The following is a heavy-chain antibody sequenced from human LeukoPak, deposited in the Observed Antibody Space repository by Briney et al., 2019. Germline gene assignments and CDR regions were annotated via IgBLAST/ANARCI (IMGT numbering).Heavy chain of an antibody. CDR1: GGSISSYY. Sequence: SSETLSLTCTVSGGSISSYYWSWIRQPRGKGLEWIGRISSSGSTNYNPSLKSRVTISVDTSKNQFSLKLSSVTAADTAVYFCARGPYSYDSSGAFDIWGQGTMVTVSS. V-gene: IGHV4-4*08. D-gene: IGHD3-22*01. CDR2: ISSSGST. CDR3: ARGPYSYDSSGAFDI. J-gene: IGHJ3*02.